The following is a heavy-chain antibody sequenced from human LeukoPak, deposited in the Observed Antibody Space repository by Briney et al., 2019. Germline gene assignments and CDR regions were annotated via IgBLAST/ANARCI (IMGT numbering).Heavy chain of an antibody. D-gene: IGHD5-18*01. CDR1: GFTFSSYS. Sequence: GGSLRLSCAASGFTFSSYSMNWVRQAPGKGLEWVSSISSSSSYIYYVDSVKGRFTISRDNAKNSLYLQMNSLRAEDTAVYYCARDSRGYSYGYPYYYGMDVWGQGTTVTVSS. J-gene: IGHJ6*02. CDR2: ISSSSSYI. V-gene: IGHV3-21*01. CDR3: ARDSRGYSYGYPYYYGMDV.